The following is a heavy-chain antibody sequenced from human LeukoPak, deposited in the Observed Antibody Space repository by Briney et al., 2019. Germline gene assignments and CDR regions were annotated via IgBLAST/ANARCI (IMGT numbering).Heavy chain of an antibody. J-gene: IGHJ6*03. D-gene: IGHD4-17*01. CDR3: ARDRRYGDSYYYYYMDV. CDR2: INHSGST. V-gene: IGHV4-34*01. Sequence: SETLSLTCAVYGGSFSGYYWSWIRQPPGKGLEWIGEINHSGSTNYNPSLKSRVTISVDTSKNQFSLKLSSVTAADTAVYYCARDRRYGDSYYYYYMDVWGKGTTVTISS. CDR1: GGSFSGYY.